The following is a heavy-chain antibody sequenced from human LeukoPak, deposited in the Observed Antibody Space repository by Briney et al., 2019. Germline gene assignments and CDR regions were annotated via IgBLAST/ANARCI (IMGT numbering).Heavy chain of an antibody. CDR1: GGSIANYY. CDR3: ARQGELAIDY. CDR2: IYNTGRT. J-gene: IGHJ4*02. D-gene: IGHD1-26*01. Sequence: RPSETLSLTCSVSGGSIANYYWSWIRQSPRKGLEWIGFIYNTGRTNYNPSLQSRVTMSIDTSKNQFSLKLSSVTAADTAVYYCARQGELAIDYWGQGTLVTVSS. V-gene: IGHV4-59*08.